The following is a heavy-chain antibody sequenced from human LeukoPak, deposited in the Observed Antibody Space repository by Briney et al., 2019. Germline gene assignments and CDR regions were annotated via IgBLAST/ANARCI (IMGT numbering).Heavy chain of an antibody. CDR3: ARDSQYSSGYDY. J-gene: IGHJ4*02. CDR1: GYTFTGYY. CDR2: INPNSGGT. Sequence: ASVKVSCKASGYTFTGYYMHWVRQAPGQGLEWMGWINPNSGGTNYAQKFQGRVTMTRDTSISTAYMELSRLRSDDTAVYYCARDSQYSSGYDYWGQGTLVTVSS. D-gene: IGHD6-19*01. V-gene: IGHV1-2*02.